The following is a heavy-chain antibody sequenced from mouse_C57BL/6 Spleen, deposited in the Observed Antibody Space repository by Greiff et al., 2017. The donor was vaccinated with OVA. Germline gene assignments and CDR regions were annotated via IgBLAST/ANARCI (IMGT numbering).Heavy chain of an antibody. CDR2: INPGSGGT. J-gene: IGHJ4*01. D-gene: IGHD2-2*01. CDR3: SRFLGYDRAIDY. V-gene: IGHV1-54*01. Sequence: QVQLQQSGAELVRPGTSVKVSCKASGYAFTNYLIEWVKQRPGQGLEWIGVINPGSGGTNYNEKFKGKATLTADKSSSTAYIQLSSLTSEDSAVYFCSRFLGYDRAIDYWGQGTSVTVSS. CDR1: GYAFTNYL.